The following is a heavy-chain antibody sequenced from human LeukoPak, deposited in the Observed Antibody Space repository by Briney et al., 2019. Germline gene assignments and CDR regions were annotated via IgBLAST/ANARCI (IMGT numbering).Heavy chain of an antibody. V-gene: IGHV1-2*06. CDR1: GYTLTGYY. CDR2: INPNSGGT. CDR3: ARYDTFSSSWYYFDY. D-gene: IGHD6-13*01. J-gene: IGHJ4*02. Sequence: ASVKVSCKDSGYTLTGYYMHWVRQAPGQGLEWMGRINPNSGGTNYAQKLQGRVTMTRDTSISTAYMELSRLRSDDTAVYYCARYDTFSSSWYYFDYWGQGTLVTVSS.